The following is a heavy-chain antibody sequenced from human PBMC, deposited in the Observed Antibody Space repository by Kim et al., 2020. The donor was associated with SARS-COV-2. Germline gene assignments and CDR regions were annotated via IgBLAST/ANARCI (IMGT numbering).Heavy chain of an antibody. CDR2: IKTKPGKFAT. CDR3: AADGVGDTAFDY. CDR1: GFTFSGST. V-gene: IGHV3-73*01. J-gene: IGHJ4*02. Sequence: GGSLRLSCAASGFTFSGSTMHWVRQASGKGLEWVGRIKTKPGKFATAYAASLNGRFTISRDDSKQTAYLQMKSLKTDDTAVYYCAADGVGDTAFDYWGQG. D-gene: IGHD6-25*01.